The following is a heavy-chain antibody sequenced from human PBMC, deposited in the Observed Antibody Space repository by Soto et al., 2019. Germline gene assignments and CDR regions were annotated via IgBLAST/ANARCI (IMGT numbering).Heavy chain of an antibody. J-gene: IGHJ3*02. D-gene: IGHD6-13*01. CDR1: GFTFSSYA. CDR2: ISGSGGST. CDR3: AKTTHTAAGPADAFDI. Sequence: GSLRLSCAASGFTFSSYAMSWVRQAPGKGLEWVSAISGSGGSTYYADSVKGRFTISRDNSKNTLYLQMNSLRAEDTAVYYCAKTTHTAAGPADAFDIWGQGTMVTVSS. V-gene: IGHV3-23*01.